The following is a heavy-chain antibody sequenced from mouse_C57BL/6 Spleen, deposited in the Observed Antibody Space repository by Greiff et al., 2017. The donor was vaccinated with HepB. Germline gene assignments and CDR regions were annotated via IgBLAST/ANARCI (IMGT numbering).Heavy chain of an antibody. J-gene: IGHJ1*03. Sequence: QVQLQQPGAELVRPGTSVKLSCKASGYTFTSYWMHWVKQRPGQGLEWIGVIDPSDSYTNYNQKFKGKATLTVDTSSSTAYMQLSSLTSEDSAVYYCAREELRNFDVRGTGTTVTVSS. D-gene: IGHD1-1*01. CDR1: GYTFTSYW. CDR2: IDPSDSYT. CDR3: AREELRNFDV. V-gene: IGHV1-59*01.